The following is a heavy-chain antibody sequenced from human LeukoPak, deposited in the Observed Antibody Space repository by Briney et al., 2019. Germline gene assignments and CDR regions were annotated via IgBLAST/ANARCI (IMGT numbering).Heavy chain of an antibody. V-gene: IGHV3-7*01. CDR2: INQDGSGI. D-gene: IGHD2-21*01. CDR3: ASSWGSAIDV. J-gene: IGHJ1*01. CDR1: RFTFSSYW. Sequence: GGSLRLSCAASRFTFSSYWMSWVRQPPGKGLEWVANINQDGSGIYYLDSVKGRFTVSTDNAKNSLYLQMTSLRAEDTAVYYCASSWGSAIDVWGQGTLVTVSS.